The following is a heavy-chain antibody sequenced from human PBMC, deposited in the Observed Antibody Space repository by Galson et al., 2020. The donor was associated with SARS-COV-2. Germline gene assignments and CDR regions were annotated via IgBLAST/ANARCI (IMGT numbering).Heavy chain of an antibody. CDR1: GFSFSNYG. CDR3: ARDLVYSSDY. CDR2: IHYDGAYI. J-gene: IGHJ4*02. D-gene: IGHD4-4*01. V-gene: IGHV3-30*02. Sequence: GESLKISCAASGFSFSNYGMHWVRQVPDKGPEWVAYIHYDGAYIHYGDSVKGRFTISRDSSKNTLYLQMNSLRPEDTAIYYCARDLVYSSDYWGQGTLVIVSS.